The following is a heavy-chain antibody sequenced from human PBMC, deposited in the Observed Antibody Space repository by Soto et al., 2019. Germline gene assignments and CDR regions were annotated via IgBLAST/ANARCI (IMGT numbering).Heavy chain of an antibody. CDR2: INPSGGST. Sequence: ASVKVSCKASGYTFTSYYMHWVRQAPGQGLEWMGIINPSGGSTSYAQKFQGRVTMTRDTSTSTVYMEPSSLRSEDTAVYYCASEGVVVAAPGADYYYYGMDVWGQGTTVTVSS. V-gene: IGHV1-46*01. J-gene: IGHJ6*02. CDR3: ASEGVVVAAPGADYYYYGMDV. D-gene: IGHD2-15*01. CDR1: GYTFTSYY.